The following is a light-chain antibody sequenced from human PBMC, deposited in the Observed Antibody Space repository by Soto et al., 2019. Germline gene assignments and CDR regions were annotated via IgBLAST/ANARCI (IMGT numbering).Light chain of an antibody. CDR2: WAS. CDR3: QQYYSTPLT. V-gene: IGKV4-1*01. CDR1: QSVFYSSNNKNY. J-gene: IGKJ3*01. Sequence: DIVMTQSPDSLAVSLGERATINCKSSQSVFYSSNNKNYLAWYQQKPGQPPKLLIYWASIRESGVPDRFSGSGAGTEFTLTISSLQAEDVAVYSCQQYYSTPLTFGPGTKVDIK.